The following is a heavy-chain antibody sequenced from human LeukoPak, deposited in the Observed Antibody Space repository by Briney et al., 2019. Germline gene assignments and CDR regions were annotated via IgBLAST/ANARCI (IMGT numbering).Heavy chain of an antibody. Sequence: GGPLRLSCAASGFTFSNFWMHWVRQAPGKGLVWVALIYGDGSFTRYADSVKGRFTISRDNAKNTVYLQMNSLRAEDTAVYYCASSRYSSGSESLDYWGQGTLVTVSS. V-gene: IGHV3-74*01. D-gene: IGHD6-19*01. CDR2: IYGDGSFT. J-gene: IGHJ4*02. CDR3: ASSRYSSGSESLDY. CDR1: GFTFSNFW.